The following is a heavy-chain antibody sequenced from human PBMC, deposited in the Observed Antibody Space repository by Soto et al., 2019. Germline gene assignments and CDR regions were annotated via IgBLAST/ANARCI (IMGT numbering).Heavy chain of an antibody. CDR3: AKRPLNWGRWYFDL. V-gene: IGHV3-23*01. D-gene: IGHD7-27*01. Sequence: EVQLLESGGGLVQPGGSLRLSCAASGITFSNYAMTWVRQAPGKGLEWVSVISDSGSFTFYADSVKGRFTISRDNSGGTLYLQMNSLRAEDTAIYYCAKRPLNWGRWYFDLWGCGTLVTVSS. CDR2: ISDSGSFT. J-gene: IGHJ2*01. CDR1: GITFSNYA.